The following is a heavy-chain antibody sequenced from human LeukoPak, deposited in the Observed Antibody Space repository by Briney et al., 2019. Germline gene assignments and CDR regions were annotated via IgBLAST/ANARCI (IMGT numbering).Heavy chain of an antibody. J-gene: IGHJ3*02. D-gene: IGHD1-26*01. CDR2: IRYDGSNT. V-gene: IGHV3-30*02. Sequence: TGGSLRLSCAASGITFSSYGMHWVRQAPGKGLEWVAFIRYDGSNTYYADSVKGRFTISRDNSKNTLYLQMNSLRAEDTAVYYCAKADSGASPDAFDIWGQGTMVTVSS. CDR1: GITFSSYG. CDR3: AKADSGASPDAFDI.